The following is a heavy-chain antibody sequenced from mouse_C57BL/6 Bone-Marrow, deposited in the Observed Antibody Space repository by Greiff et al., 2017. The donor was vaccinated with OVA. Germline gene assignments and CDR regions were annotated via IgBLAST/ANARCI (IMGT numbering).Heavy chain of an antibody. D-gene: IGHD1-1*01. CDR2: IYPRSGTT. Sequence: VQVVESGAELARPGASVKLSCKASGYTFTSYGISWVKQRTGQGLEWIGEIYPRSGTTYYNEKFKGKATLTADKSSSTAYMELRSLTSEDSAVYFCARGTTVVVDYWGQGTTLTVSS. J-gene: IGHJ2*01. CDR1: GYTFTSYG. V-gene: IGHV1-81*01. CDR3: ARGTTVVVDY.